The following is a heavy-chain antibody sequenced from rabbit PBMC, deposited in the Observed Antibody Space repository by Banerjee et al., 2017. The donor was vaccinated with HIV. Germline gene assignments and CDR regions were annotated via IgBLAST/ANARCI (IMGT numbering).Heavy chain of an antibody. CDR3: ARDLTSVVGWNFNL. V-gene: IGHV1S45*01. D-gene: IGHD1-1*01. Sequence: QEQLVESGGGLVKPEGSLTLTCKASGFSFSDRDVMCWVRQAPGKGLQWIACINVYTGKPVYATWAKGRFTISRTSSTTVTLQMTSLTAADTATYFCARDLTSVVGWNFNLWGPGTLAPS. CDR2: INVYTGKP. J-gene: IGHJ4*01. CDR1: GFSFSDRDV.